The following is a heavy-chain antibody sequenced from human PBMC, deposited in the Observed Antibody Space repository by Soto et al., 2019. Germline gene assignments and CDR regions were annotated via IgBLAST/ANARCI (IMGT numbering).Heavy chain of an antibody. V-gene: IGHV4-31*03. J-gene: IGHJ6*02. CDR1: GDSISSGDYY. Sequence: QVQLQESGPGLVKPSQTLSLTCTVSGDSISSGDYYWNWIRQHPGKGLEWIGYIYYSGSTYYNPSLKSRVTMSVDTSKNLFSLKLSSVTAADTAVYFCARLSQPHGSSWISYYDMDVWGQGTTVTVSS. D-gene: IGHD6-13*01. CDR2: IYYSGST. CDR3: ARLSQPHGSSWISYYDMDV.